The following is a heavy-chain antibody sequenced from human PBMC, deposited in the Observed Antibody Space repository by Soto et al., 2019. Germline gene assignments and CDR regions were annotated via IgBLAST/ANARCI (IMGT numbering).Heavy chain of an antibody. CDR2: ISAYNGNT. V-gene: IGHV1-18*01. J-gene: IGHJ6*02. Sequence: QVQLVQSGAEVKKPGASVKVSCKASGYTFTSYGISWVRQAPGQGLEWMGWISAYNGNTNYAQKLQGRVTMTTDTSTSTAYMELRSLRSVDTAVYYCARSGGLVVVPAAIPRYYYYGMDVWGQGTTVTVSS. CDR1: GYTFTSYG. CDR3: ARSGGLVVVPAAIPRYYYYGMDV. D-gene: IGHD2-2*01.